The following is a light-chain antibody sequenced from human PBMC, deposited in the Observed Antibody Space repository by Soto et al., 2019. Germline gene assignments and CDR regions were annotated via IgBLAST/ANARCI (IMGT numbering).Light chain of an antibody. Sequence: QSVLTQPPSASGSPGHSVTISCTGTSSDVGGYNYVSWYQQRPGTAPKLIIYEVNKRPSGVPDRVFGSKSGNTASLTVSGLQAEDEADYYCCSFAGTNSFVFGTGTKVTVL. CDR3: CSFAGTNSFV. V-gene: IGLV2-8*01. J-gene: IGLJ1*01. CDR2: EVN. CDR1: SSDVGGYNY.